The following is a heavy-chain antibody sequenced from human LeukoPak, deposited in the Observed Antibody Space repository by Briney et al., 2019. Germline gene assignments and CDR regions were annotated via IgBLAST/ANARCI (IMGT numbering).Heavy chain of an antibody. CDR2: IYHSGST. V-gene: IGHV4-38-2*02. CDR3: ARDGYYYGSGNFDY. J-gene: IGHJ4*02. D-gene: IGHD3-10*01. Sequence: PSETLSLTCTVSGYSISSGYYWGWIWQPPGKGLEWIGSIYHSGSTYYNPSLKSRVTISVDTSKNQFSLKLSSETAADTAAYYCARDGYYYGSGNFDYWGQGTLVTVSS. CDR1: GYSISSGYY.